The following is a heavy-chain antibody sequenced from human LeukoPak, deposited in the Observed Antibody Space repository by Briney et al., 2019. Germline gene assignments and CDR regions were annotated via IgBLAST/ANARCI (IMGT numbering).Heavy chain of an antibody. Sequence: GRSLRLTCAASGFTFDDYAMHWVRHAPGKGLEWVSGISWNSGSIGYADSVKGRFTISRDNAKNSLYLQMNSLRAEDTALYYCARVIWGSYRLYNWFDPWGQGTLVTVSS. CDR2: ISWNSGSI. CDR3: ARVIWGSYRLYNWFDP. J-gene: IGHJ5*02. V-gene: IGHV3-9*01. D-gene: IGHD3-16*02. CDR1: GFTFDDYA.